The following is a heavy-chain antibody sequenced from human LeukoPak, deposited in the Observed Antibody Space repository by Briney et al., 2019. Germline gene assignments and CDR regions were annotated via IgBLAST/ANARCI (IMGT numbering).Heavy chain of an antibody. V-gene: IGHV4-39*07. CDR3: ARDSDMYGNFDY. CDR2: IYYSGIT. D-gene: IGHD3-10*02. CDR1: GGSISSSSYY. Sequence: SETLSLTCTVSGGSISSSSYYWGWIRQPPGKGLEWIGSIYYSGITYYNPSLKSRVTISVDTSKNQFSLKLSSVTAADTAVYYCARDSDMYGNFDYWGQGTLVTVSS. J-gene: IGHJ4*02.